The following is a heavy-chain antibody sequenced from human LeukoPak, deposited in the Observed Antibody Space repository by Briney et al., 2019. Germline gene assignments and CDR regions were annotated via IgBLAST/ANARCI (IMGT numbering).Heavy chain of an antibody. Sequence: PSETLSLTCTVSGGSISSYYWSWIRQPAGKGLEWIGYIYYSGSTNYNPSLKSRVTISVDTSKNQFSLKLSSVTAADTAVYYCARQRGHSSGWYSYYYGMDVWGQGTTVTVSS. D-gene: IGHD6-19*01. CDR3: ARQRGHSSGWYSYYYGMDV. CDR1: GGSISSYY. CDR2: IYYSGST. J-gene: IGHJ6*02. V-gene: IGHV4-59*08.